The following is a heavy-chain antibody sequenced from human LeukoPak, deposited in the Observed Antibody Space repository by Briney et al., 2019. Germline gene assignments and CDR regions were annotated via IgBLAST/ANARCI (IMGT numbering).Heavy chain of an antibody. V-gene: IGHV4-59*01. CDR1: GGSISSYY. J-gene: IGHJ5*02. CDR2: IYYSGST. CDR3: ARVFPSAMVRGVDVGWFDP. D-gene: IGHD3-10*01. Sequence: SETLSLTCTVSGGSISSYYWSWIRQPPGKGLEWIGYIYYSGSTHYNPSLKSRVTISVDTSKNQFSLKLSSVTAADTAVYYCARVFPSAMVRGVDVGWFDPWGQGTLVTVSS.